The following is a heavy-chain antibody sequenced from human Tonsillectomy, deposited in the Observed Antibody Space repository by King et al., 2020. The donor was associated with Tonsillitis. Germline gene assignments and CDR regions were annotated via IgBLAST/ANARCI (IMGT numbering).Heavy chain of an antibody. CDR2: IYTSGST. D-gene: IGHD3-22*01. CDR1: GGSISSGSYY. J-gene: IGHJ5*02. V-gene: IGHV4-61*02. Sequence: PLQESGPGLVKPSQTLSLTCTVSGGSISSGSYYWRWIRQPAGKGLEWIGRIYTSGSTNYNPSLKSRVTISVDTSKNQFSLKLSSVTAADTAVYYCARNLPSFDYYDSSGYPGWFDPWGQGTLVTVSS. CDR3: ARNLPSFDYYDSSGYPGWFDP.